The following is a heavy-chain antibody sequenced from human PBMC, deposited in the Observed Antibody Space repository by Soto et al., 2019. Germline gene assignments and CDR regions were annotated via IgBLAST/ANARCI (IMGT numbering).Heavy chain of an antibody. Sequence: RLSCAASGFTFSSYARGWVRQGPGKGLEWVAVVSIGGSTHYADSVRGRFTISRDNSKNTLSLQMNSLTAEDTAVYFCAKRRGAGGHFDYWGQGALVTVPQ. CDR2: VSIGGST. CDR1: GFTFSSYA. D-gene: IGHD2-15*01. V-gene: IGHV3-23*01. CDR3: AKRRGAGGHFDY. J-gene: IGHJ4*02.